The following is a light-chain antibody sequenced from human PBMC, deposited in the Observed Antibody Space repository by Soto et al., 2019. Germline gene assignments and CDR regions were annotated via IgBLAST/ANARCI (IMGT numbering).Light chain of an antibody. V-gene: IGKV3-20*01. J-gene: IGKJ1*01. Sequence: EIVLTQSPGTLSLSPGERATLSCRASQSVSSSYLAWYQQKPGQAPRLLIYGASSRATGIPDRFSGSGSGTDFTLTISRLEPEDFAVYYCKQYGSSPLRTLGQGTKVDIK. CDR2: GAS. CDR1: QSVSSSY. CDR3: KQYGSSPLRT.